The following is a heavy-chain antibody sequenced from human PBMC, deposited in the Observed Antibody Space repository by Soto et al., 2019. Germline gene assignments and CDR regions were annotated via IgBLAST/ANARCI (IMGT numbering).Heavy chain of an antibody. CDR3: AKDIVATIGSFDY. CDR2: ISWNSGSI. Sequence: GGSLRLSCAASGFTFDDYAMHWVRQAPGKGLEWVSGISWNSGSIGYADSVKGRFTISRDNAKNSLYLQMNSLRAEDTALYYCAKDIVATIGSFDYWGQGTLVTVSS. J-gene: IGHJ4*02. D-gene: IGHD5-12*01. V-gene: IGHV3-9*01. CDR1: GFTFDDYA.